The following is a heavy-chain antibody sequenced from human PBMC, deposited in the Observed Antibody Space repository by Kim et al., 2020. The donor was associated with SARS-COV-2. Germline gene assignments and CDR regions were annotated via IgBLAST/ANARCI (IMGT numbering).Heavy chain of an antibody. CDR3: ARTPYWFGELNDAFDI. Sequence: SETLSLTCTVSGGSISSYYWSWIRQPPGKGLEWIGYIYYSGSTNYNPSLKSRVTISVDTSKNQFSLKLSSVTAADTAVYYCARTPYWFGELNDAFDIWGQGTMVTVSS. CDR2: IYYSGST. D-gene: IGHD3-10*01. CDR1: GGSISSYY. V-gene: IGHV4-59*01. J-gene: IGHJ3*02.